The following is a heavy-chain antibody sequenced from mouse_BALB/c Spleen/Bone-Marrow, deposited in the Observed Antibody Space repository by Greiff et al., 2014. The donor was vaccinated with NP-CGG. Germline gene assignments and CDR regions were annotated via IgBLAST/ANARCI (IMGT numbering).Heavy chain of an antibody. CDR2: ILPGNTNA. CDR3: ARGWYSMDD. J-gene: IGHJ4*01. V-gene: IGHV1-9*01. CDR1: GYTFSNYW. Sequence: VQLQQSGAEQMQPGASVKISCKATGYTFSNYWIEWVKQRPGHGLEWIGEILPGNTNANYNEKFKGRATFTADTSSNTAYMQLSSLTSEDSAVYYCARGWYSMDDWGQGTSVTGSS.